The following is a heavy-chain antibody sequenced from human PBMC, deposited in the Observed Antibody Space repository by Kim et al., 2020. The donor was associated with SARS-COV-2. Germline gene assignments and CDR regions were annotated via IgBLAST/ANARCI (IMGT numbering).Heavy chain of an antibody. CDR2: ISSSSSTI. Sequence: GGSLRLSCAASGFTFSSYSMNWVRQAPGKGLEWVSYISSSSSTIYYADSVKGRFTISRDNAKNSLYLQMNSLSDEDTAVYYCARDYYYDSSGYYYYYYGMDVWGQGTTVTVSS. J-gene: IGHJ6*02. D-gene: IGHD3-22*01. CDR1: GFTFSSYS. V-gene: IGHV3-48*02. CDR3: ARDYYYDSSGYYYYYYGMDV.